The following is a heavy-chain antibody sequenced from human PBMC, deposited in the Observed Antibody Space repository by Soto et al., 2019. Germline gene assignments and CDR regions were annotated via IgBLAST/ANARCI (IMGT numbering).Heavy chain of an antibody. CDR2: INHSGST. V-gene: IGHV4-34*01. J-gene: IGHJ5*02. CDR1: CGSFSGYY. D-gene: IGHD3-22*01. CDR3: ASEPHYYYDSSGYYRRNWFDP. Sequence: SETLSLTCAVYCGSFSGYYWSWIRQPPGKGLEWIGEINHSGSTNYNPSLKSRVTISVDTSKNQFSLKLSSVTAADTAVYYCASEPHYYYDSSGYYRRNWFDPWGQGTLVTVSS.